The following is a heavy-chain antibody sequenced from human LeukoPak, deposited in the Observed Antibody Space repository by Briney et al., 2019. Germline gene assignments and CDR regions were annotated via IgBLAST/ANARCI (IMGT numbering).Heavy chain of an antibody. D-gene: IGHD1-7*01. V-gene: IGHV1-2*02. CDR3: ARETGANREDGFDI. J-gene: IGHJ3*02. CDR2: MNPHSGGT. CDR1: GSTFSGYH. Sequence: ASVKLSCKASGSTFSGYHLQWIRQAPGQGLEWMGWMNPHSGGTKFAQNFEGRVTMTINTSISTVYMELRRLRYDDTAVYYCARETGANREDGFDIWGRGTMVTVSS.